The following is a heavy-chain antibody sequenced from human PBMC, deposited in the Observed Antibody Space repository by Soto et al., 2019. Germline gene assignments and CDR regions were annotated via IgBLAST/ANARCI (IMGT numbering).Heavy chain of an antibody. CDR3: ARGAPGIAAAGTFDY. J-gene: IGHJ4*02. CDR2: IIPIFGNA. D-gene: IGHD6-13*01. CDR1: GGTFSSYA. Sequence: ASVKVSCKAAGGTFSSYAISWVRQAPGQGLEWMGGIIPIFGNANYAQKFQGRVTITADESTSTAYMELRSLRSDDTAVYYCARGAPGIAAAGTFDYWCQGTLVTVSS. V-gene: IGHV1-69*13.